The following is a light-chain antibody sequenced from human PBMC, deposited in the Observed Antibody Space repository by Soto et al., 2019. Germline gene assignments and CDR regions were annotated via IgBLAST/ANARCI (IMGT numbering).Light chain of an antibody. Sequence: QSALTQPPSASGSPGQSVTISCTGTSSDVGGYNYVSWYQQHPGKAPKLMIYEVSKRPSGVPDRFSGSKSGNTASLTVSGLQAEDEADYYCSSYADNNAVVFGGGTNLTVL. V-gene: IGLV2-8*01. CDR2: EVS. CDR1: SSDVGGYNY. CDR3: SSYADNNAVV. J-gene: IGLJ2*01.